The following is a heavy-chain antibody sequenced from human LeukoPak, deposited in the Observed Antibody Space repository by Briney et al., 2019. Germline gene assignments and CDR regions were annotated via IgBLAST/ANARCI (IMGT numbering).Heavy chain of an antibody. J-gene: IGHJ5*02. D-gene: IGHD3-10*01. CDR3: ARDLNNRYGSGSHNWFDP. CDR1: GGSISSYY. V-gene: IGHV4-59*01. Sequence: SETLCLTCTVSGGSISSYYWSWIRQPPGKGLEWIGYIYYSGSTNYNPSLKSRVTISVDTSKNQFSLKLSSVTAADTAVYYCARDLNNRYGSGSHNWFDPWGQGTLVTVSS. CDR2: IYYSGST.